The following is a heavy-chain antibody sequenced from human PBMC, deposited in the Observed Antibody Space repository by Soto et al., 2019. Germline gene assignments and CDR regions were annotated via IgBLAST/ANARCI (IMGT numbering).Heavy chain of an antibody. Sequence: PGGSLRLSCAASGFTFTSYAMSWVRQAPGKGLEWVSAISGSGGSTYYADSVKGRFTISRDNSKNTLYLQMNSLRAEDTAVYYCAKRRTYSSGWYEFDYWGQGTLVTVSS. V-gene: IGHV3-23*01. D-gene: IGHD6-19*01. CDR3: AKRRTYSSGWYEFDY. CDR1: GFTFTSYA. J-gene: IGHJ4*02. CDR2: ISGSGGST.